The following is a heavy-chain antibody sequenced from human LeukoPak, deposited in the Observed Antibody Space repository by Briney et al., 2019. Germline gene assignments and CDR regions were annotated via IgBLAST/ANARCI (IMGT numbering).Heavy chain of an antibody. J-gene: IGHJ1*01. CDR2: MNPNSGNT. Sequence: ASVKVSCKASGYTFTSYDINWVRQVTGQGLEWMGWMNPNSGNTGYAQKFQGRVTITRNTSITTAYMELSSLRSEDTAIYYCARNGREARHFQHWGQGTLVTVSS. CDR3: ARNGREARHFQH. V-gene: IGHV1-8*03. D-gene: IGHD6-6*01. CDR1: GYTFTSYD.